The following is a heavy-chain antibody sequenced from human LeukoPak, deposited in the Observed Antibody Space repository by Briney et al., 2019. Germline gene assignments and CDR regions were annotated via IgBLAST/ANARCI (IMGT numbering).Heavy chain of an antibody. CDR1: GFTFSGHW. Sequence: GGSLRLSCAASGFTFSGHWMSWVRQAPGKGLEWVANINQGGSDKYYVDSVKGRFTISRDNANNLLYLQMNSLRGEDTPVYYCTRDRSRAEDDWGQGTLVTVSS. J-gene: IGHJ4*02. D-gene: IGHD1-14*01. CDR2: INQGGSDK. CDR3: TRDRSRAEDD. V-gene: IGHV3-7*01.